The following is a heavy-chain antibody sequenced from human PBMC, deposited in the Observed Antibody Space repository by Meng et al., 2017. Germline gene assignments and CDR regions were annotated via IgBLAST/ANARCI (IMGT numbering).Heavy chain of an antibody. Sequence: GGSLRLSCAASGFTFSDYYMSWIRQAPGKGLEWVSYISSSGSTIYYADSVKGRFTISRDNAKNSLYLQMNSLRAEDTAVYYCARGLYYYDSSGYYSELDDAFDIWGQGTMVTVSS. CDR2: ISSSGSTI. CDR3: ARGLYYYDSSGYYSELDDAFDI. D-gene: IGHD3-22*01. CDR1: GFTFSDYY. V-gene: IGHV3-11*01. J-gene: IGHJ3*02.